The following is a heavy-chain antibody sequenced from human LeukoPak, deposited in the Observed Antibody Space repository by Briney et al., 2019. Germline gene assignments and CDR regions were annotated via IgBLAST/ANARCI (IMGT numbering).Heavy chain of an antibody. D-gene: IGHD6-19*01. J-gene: IGHJ4*02. CDR1: GYFISSGYY. Sequence: SETLSLTCTVSGYFISSGYYWGWIRQPPGKDLQWIGSIHHSGSTYYNPSLKSRVTISVDTSKNQFSLKLSSVTAADPAVYYCARTSSSGLVGGYYFDYWGQGTLVTVSS. V-gene: IGHV4-38-2*02. CDR3: ARTSSSGLVGGYYFDY. CDR2: IHHSGST.